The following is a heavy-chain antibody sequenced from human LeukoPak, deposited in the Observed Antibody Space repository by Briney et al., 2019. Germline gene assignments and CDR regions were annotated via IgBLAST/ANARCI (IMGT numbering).Heavy chain of an antibody. CDR3: ARHGVYYASGSPSLDY. CDR1: GGSIISYY. J-gene: IGHJ4*02. Sequence: SETLSLTCTVSGGSIISYYWSWIRQPPGKGLEWIGYISYSGTTNYNPSLKSRVTISVDTSRNQFSLKLSSVTAADTAAYYCARHGVYYASGSPSLDYWGQGTLVTVSS. CDR2: ISYSGTT. D-gene: IGHD3-10*01. V-gene: IGHV4-59*08.